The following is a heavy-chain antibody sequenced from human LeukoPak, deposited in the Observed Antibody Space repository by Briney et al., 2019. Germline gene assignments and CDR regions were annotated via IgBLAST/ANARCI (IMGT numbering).Heavy chain of an antibody. V-gene: IGHV3-23*01. Sequence: VGSLRLSCAASRFTFSSYAMSSGRQAPGKGLEWVSPISGGGANTYHADSVKGRVSISRDNSKSTLYLQMNSLRAEDAAVYYCAKALRGGGWNIDYWGQGSMVTVSS. J-gene: IGHJ4*02. CDR2: ISGGGANT. CDR1: RFTFSSYA. D-gene: IGHD1/OR15-1a*01. CDR3: AKALRGGGWNIDY.